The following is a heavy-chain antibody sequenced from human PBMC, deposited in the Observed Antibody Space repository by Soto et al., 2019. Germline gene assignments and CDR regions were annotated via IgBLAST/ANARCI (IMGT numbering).Heavy chain of an antibody. Sequence: GGSLRLSCAASGFTFSSYDMHWVRQATGKGLEWVSVIGTAGDTYYPGSVKGRFTISRENAKNSFYLQMNSLRAEDTAVYYCARAAGYSYGSYYYYYGMEVWGQGTTVTVPS. V-gene: IGHV3-13*01. CDR1: GFTFSSYD. CDR3: ARAAGYSYGSYYYYYGMEV. D-gene: IGHD5-18*01. J-gene: IGHJ6*02. CDR2: IGTAGDT.